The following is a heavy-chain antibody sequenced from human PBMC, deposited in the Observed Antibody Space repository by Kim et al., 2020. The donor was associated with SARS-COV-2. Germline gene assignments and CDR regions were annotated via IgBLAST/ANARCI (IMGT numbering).Heavy chain of an antibody. Sequence: SVKGRFTISRDNSKNTLYLQMNSLRAEDTAGYYCAKSRLRLDKGGNAFDIWGQGTMVTVSS. CDR3: AKSRLRLDKGGNAFDI. D-gene: IGHD4-17*01. V-gene: IGHV3-23*01. J-gene: IGHJ3*02.